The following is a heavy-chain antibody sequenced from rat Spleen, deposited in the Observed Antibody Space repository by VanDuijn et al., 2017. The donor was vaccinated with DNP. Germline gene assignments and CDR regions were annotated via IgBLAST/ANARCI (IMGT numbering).Heavy chain of an antibody. J-gene: IGHJ2*01. D-gene: IGHD1-4*01. CDR1: GFTFSNYG. V-gene: IGHV5S13*01. CDR2: SSTGGGST. CDR3: ASRPPPTRGPFDY. Sequence: EVQLVESGGGLVQPGRSLKLSCAASGFTFSNYGMAWVRQAPTKGLEWVAYSSTGGGSTDYRDSVKGRFTISRDNAKSTLYLQMDSLRSEDTATYYCASRPPPTRGPFDYWGQGVMVTVSS.